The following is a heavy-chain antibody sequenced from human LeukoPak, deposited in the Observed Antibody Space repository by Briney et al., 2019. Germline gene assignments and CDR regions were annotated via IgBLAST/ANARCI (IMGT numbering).Heavy chain of an antibody. J-gene: IGHJ4*02. CDR2: IYYSGST. D-gene: IGHD5-24*01. CDR3: ARVWGGYKTFDY. Sequence: SETLSLTCTVSGGSISSHYWSWIRQPPGKGLEGIGYIYYSGSTNYNPSLKSRVTISVDTSKNQFSLKLSSVTAADTAVYYCARVWGGYKTFDYWGQGTLVTVSS. V-gene: IGHV4-59*11. CDR1: GGSISSHY.